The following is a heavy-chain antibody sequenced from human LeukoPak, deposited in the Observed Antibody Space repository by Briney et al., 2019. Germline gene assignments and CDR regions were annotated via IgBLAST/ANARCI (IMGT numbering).Heavy chain of an antibody. J-gene: IGHJ4*02. CDR2: VGNSDNHK. D-gene: IGHD2-8*01. CDR1: GFRVGSYY. Sequence: TGGYLRLSCAASGFRVGSYYTSWIRQAPGKGLEWVAVVGNSDNHKDHADSVKGRFTISRDDAKNSVYLQMNSLRVEDTAIYYCAREQWYRFDNWGQGALVTVSS. V-gene: IGHV3-11*01. CDR3: AREQWYRFDN.